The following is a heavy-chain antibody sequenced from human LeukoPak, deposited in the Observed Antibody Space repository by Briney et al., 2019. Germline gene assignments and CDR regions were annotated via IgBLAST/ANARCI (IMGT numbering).Heavy chain of an antibody. D-gene: IGHD3-22*01. CDR1: GFSVSDAW. J-gene: IGHJ6*03. V-gene: IGHV3-15*01. Sequence: GGSLRLSCAGSGFSVSDAWMSWVRHVPGKGLEWLGRIKSTPDGGTRDYAAPIKGRFSISRDDSLNTLYLQLNSLQTEDTALYCCTTEGYYLDSSNDQGEPSLYYYYMAVWGKGTMVTVSS. CDR2: IKSTPDGGTR. CDR3: TTEGYYLDSSNDQGEPSLYYYYMAV.